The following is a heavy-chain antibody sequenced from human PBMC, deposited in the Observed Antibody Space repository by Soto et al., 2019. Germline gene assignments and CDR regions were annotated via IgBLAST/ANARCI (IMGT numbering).Heavy chain of an antibody. V-gene: IGHV1-8*01. J-gene: IGHJ4*02. Sequence: QVQLVQSGAEVKKPGASVKVSCKASGYTFTSYDINWVRQATGQGLEWMGWMNPNSGNTGYAQKCQDRVTTTRNTTMSTGYMELSSARSEDTAVYYCARGDSSGCRLGYWGQATLVTVSS. CDR1: GYTFTSYD. CDR2: MNPNSGNT. CDR3: ARGDSSGCRLGY. D-gene: IGHD6-25*01.